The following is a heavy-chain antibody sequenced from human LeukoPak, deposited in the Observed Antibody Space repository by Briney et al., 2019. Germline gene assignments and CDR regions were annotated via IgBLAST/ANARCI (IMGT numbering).Heavy chain of an antibody. Sequence: ASVKVSCKASGGTFSSYAISWVRQAPGQGLEWMGGIIPIFGTANYAQKFQGRVTITADESTSTAYMELSSLRSEDTAVYYCAKVEDSSSLYDYWGQGTLVTVSS. CDR2: IIPIFGTA. CDR3: AKVEDSSSLYDY. CDR1: GGTFSSYA. J-gene: IGHJ4*02. D-gene: IGHD6-6*01. V-gene: IGHV1-69*01.